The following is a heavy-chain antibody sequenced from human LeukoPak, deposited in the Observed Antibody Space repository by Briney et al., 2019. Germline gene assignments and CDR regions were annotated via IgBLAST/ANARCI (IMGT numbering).Heavy chain of an antibody. Sequence: SSETLSLTCTVYGGSFSGYYWSWIRQPPGKGLEWSGEINHSGRTNYNPSLKSRVIISADTSKKQFSLKVTSVTAADTAVYYCARGIASGSYYHYWGQGTLVTVSS. D-gene: IGHD3-10*01. J-gene: IGHJ4*02. CDR1: GGSFSGYY. CDR2: INHSGRT. CDR3: ARGIASGSYYHY. V-gene: IGHV4-34*01.